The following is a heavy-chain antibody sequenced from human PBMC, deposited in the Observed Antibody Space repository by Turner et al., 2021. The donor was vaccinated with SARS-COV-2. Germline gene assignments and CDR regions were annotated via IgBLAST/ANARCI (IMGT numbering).Heavy chain of an antibody. V-gene: IGHV3-30*02. CDR2: IGYDGSNK. J-gene: IGHJ3*02. D-gene: IGHD1-26*01. CDR1: GFTFSSYG. Sequence: VQLLESGGGLVQPGGSLRLSCAASGFTFSSYGMHWVRQAPGKGLECVAFIGYDGSNKYYADSVKVRFTISRDNSKNTLYLQMNSLRAEDTAVYYCARGGGSYDMEDAFDIWGQGTMVTISS. CDR3: ARGGGSYDMEDAFDI.